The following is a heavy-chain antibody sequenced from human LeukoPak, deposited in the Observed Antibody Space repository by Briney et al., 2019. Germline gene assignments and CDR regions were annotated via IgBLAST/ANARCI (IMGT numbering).Heavy chain of an antibody. J-gene: IGHJ1*01. V-gene: IGHV1-69*04. D-gene: IGHD3-22*01. Sequence: ASVTVSLTASGGTFTNYAISWVRQPPGQGHEWMGRIIPILGIANYAAQFQGRATITADTSTSTAYMELSSLTSEDTAVYYCARALQSYDSSGFLGDWGQATLLTVSS. CDR3: ARALQSYDSSGFLGD. CDR2: IIPILGIA. CDR1: GGTFTNYA.